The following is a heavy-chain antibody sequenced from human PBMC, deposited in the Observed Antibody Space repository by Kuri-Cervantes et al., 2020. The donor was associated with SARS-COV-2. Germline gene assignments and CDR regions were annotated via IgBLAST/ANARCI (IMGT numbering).Heavy chain of an antibody. CDR3: AKGDWGYSNGFGAFDI. CDR2: ISWDGTTT. J-gene: IGHJ3*02. Sequence: GGSLRLSCATSGFTFRHYTMQWVRQAPGKGLEWVSLISWDGTTTFYADSVKGRFSISRDNSKDSLYLQMDSLKIDDTALYYCAKGDWGYSNGFGAFDIWGQGTVVTVSS. V-gene: IGHV3-43*01. D-gene: IGHD5-18*01. CDR1: GFTFRHYT.